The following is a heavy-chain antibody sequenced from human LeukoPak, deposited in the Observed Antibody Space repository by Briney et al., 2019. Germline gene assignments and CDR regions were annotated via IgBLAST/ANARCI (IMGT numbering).Heavy chain of an antibody. Sequence: QPGRSLRLSCAASGFTFSSYGMHWVRQAPGKGLEGVAVIWYDGSNKYYADSVKGRFTISRDNTKNTLYLQMNSLRAEDTAVYYCARDLAYCGGDCYSYYYGMDVWGQGTTVTVSS. D-gene: IGHD2-21*02. CDR2: IWYDGSNK. V-gene: IGHV3-33*01. CDR1: GFTFSSYG. CDR3: ARDLAYCGGDCYSYYYGMDV. J-gene: IGHJ6*02.